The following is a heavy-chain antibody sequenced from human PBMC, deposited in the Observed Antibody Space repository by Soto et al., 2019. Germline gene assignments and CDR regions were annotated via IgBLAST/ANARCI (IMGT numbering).Heavy chain of an antibody. D-gene: IGHD2-2*02. V-gene: IGHV3-11*06. CDR3: TRQGCGSTSCYSQLDY. Sequence: PXESLGLSGAASGFTFSDYYMSWIRQAPGKGLEWVSYITSSSSFTSYADSVKGRFTISRDNAKNSLYLQMNSLRAEDTAVYYCTRQGCGSTSCYSQLDYWGQGTLVTVSS. J-gene: IGHJ4*02. CDR1: GFTFSDYY. CDR2: ITSSSSFT.